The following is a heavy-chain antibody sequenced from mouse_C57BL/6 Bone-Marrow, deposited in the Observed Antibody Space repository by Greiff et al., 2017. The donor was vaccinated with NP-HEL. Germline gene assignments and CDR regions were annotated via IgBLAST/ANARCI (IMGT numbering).Heavy chain of an antibody. D-gene: IGHD2-4*01. J-gene: IGHJ4*01. Sequence: VQLQQSGAELVRPGASVKLSCTASGFNIKDDYMHWVKQRPEQGLEWIGWIDPENGDTEYAAKFQGKATITADTSSNTAYLQLSSLTSEDTAVYYCTTCDYDDDYAMDYWGQGTSVTVSS. V-gene: IGHV14-4*01. CDR2: IDPENGDT. CDR1: GFNIKDDY. CDR3: TTCDYDDDYAMDY.